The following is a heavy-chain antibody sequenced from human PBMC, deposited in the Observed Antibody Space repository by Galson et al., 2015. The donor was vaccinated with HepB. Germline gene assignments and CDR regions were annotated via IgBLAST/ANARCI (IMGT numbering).Heavy chain of an antibody. V-gene: IGHV1-18*01. Sequence: SVKVSCKASGYTFTSYGISWVRQAPGQGLEWMGWISAYNGNTNCAQKLQGRVTMTTDTSTSTAYMELRSLRSDDTAVYYCARSLPSTAMVTFDWYFDLWGRGTLVTVSS. CDR3: ARSLPSTAMVTFDWYFDL. J-gene: IGHJ2*01. D-gene: IGHD5-18*01. CDR2: ISAYNGNT. CDR1: GYTFTSYG.